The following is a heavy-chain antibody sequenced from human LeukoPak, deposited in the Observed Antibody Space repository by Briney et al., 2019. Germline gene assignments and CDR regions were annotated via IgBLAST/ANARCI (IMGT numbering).Heavy chain of an antibody. D-gene: IGHD1-26*01. CDR1: GASTSSSSYY. J-gene: IGHJ4*02. CDR2: IYTSGST. V-gene: IGHV4-39*07. Sequence: SETLSLTCTVSGASTSSSSYYWVWIRQPPVKGLEWIGSIYTSGSTHYNPSLKSRVTISVDTSKNQLSLKLSSVTAADTAVYYCAQGAVYSGGYYQLDYWGQGTLVTVSS. CDR3: AQGAVYSGGYYQLDY.